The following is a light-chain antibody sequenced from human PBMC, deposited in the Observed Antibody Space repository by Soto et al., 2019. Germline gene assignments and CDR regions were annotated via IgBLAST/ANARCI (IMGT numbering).Light chain of an antibody. Sequence: QSALTQPASVSGSPGQSITISCTGTSSDIGAYNFVSWYQQHPGKAPKLMLYDVNIRPSGVSNRFSGSKSGNTASLAISGLQAEDGADYYCTLLATSPHMIFRGGTKLTVL. CDR3: TLLATSPHMI. CDR2: DVN. V-gene: IGLV2-14*03. J-gene: IGLJ2*01. CDR1: SSDIGAYNF.